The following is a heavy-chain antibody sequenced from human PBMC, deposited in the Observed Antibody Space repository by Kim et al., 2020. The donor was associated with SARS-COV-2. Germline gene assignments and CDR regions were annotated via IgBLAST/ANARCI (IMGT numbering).Heavy chain of an antibody. J-gene: IGHJ4*02. CDR1: GASINIRFFY. CDR3: VKYQTSTILDY. V-gene: IGHV4-39*01. CDR2: VHYGGST. D-gene: IGHD2-2*01. Sequence: SETLSLTCSVSGASINIRFFYWGWVRQPTGKGLEWTGTVHYGGSTNYNPSRKSLVTISEDTSKNQFFLKVTSVTAEDTALYYCVKYQTSTILDYWGQGTLVTVSS.